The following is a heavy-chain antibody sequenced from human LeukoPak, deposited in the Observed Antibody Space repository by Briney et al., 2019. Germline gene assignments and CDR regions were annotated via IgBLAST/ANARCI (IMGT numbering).Heavy chain of an antibody. J-gene: IGHJ4*02. V-gene: IGHV3-66*01. CDR3: ARSPSYYYDSSGYYLDY. D-gene: IGHD3-22*01. CDR1: GFTVSSNY. Sequence: PGGSLRLSCAASGFTVSSNYMSWVRQAPGKGLEWVSVIYSGGSTYYADSVKGRFTISRDNSKNTLYLQMNSLRAEDTAVYYCARSPSYYYDSSGYYLDYWGQGTLVTASS. CDR2: IYSGGST.